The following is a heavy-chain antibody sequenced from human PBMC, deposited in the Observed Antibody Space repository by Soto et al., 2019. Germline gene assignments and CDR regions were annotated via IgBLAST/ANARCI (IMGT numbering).Heavy chain of an antibody. V-gene: IGHV1-2*04. D-gene: IGHD2-2*01. CDR3: ARDLGYCSSTSCYAQYYFDY. J-gene: IGHJ4*02. CDR2: INPNSGGT. Sequence: APGQGLEWMGWINPNSGGTNYAQKFQGWVTMTRDTSISTAYMELSRLRSDDTAVYYCARDLGYCSSTSCYAQYYFDYWGQGTLVTVSS.